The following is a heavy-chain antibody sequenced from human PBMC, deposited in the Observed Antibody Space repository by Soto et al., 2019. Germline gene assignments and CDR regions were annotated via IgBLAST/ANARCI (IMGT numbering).Heavy chain of an antibody. J-gene: IGHJ6*02. CDR3: ARDRPPGSLYGMDA. CDR2: ISTDSGYT. CDR1: GYIFTTYG. Sequence: QIQLVQSGGEVERPGASVTVSCEASGYIFTTYGHSWVRQTPAHGLEWMGWISTDSGYTQYSQFLQGRVTMTRDTSTNTGYMELRDLTSDDTGIYYCARDRPPGSLYGMDAWGQGTAVTVSS. V-gene: IGHV1-18*01.